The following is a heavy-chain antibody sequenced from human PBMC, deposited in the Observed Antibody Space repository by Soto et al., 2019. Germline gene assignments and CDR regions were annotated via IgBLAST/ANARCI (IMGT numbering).Heavy chain of an antibody. Sequence: PSETLSLTCTVSGGSISSYYWSWIRQPPGKGLEWIGYIYYSGSTNYNPSLKSRVTISVDTSKNQFSLKLSSVTAADTAVYYCARRYGRYFVFWGQGTLVTVSS. CDR2: IYYSGST. CDR1: GGSISSYY. V-gene: IGHV4-59*08. D-gene: IGHD4-17*01. CDR3: ARRYGRYFVF. J-gene: IGHJ4*02.